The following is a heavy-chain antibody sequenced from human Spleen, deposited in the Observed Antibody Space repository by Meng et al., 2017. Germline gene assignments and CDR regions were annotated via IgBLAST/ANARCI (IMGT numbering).Heavy chain of an antibody. V-gene: IGHV3-23*01. CDR1: GFSFRIYA. D-gene: IGHD3-22*01. Sequence: GESLKISCAASGFSFRIYAMTWVRQAPGKGLEWVSALSGSGDSTYYADSVKGRFTISRDNSKNTLYLQMNSLRAEDTAVYYCAKELTYDSEQWGAFDIWGQGTRVTVSS. CDR3: AKELTYDSEQWGAFDI. CDR2: LSGSGDST. J-gene: IGHJ3*02.